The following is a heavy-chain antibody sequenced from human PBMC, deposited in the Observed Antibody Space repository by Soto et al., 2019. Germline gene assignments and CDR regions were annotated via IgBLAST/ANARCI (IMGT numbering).Heavy chain of an antibody. CDR3: ARDQESSYCSGGSCLYGMDV. J-gene: IGHJ6*02. V-gene: IGHV1-2*04. CDR2: INPNSGGT. CDR1: GYTFTGYY. Sequence: ASVKVSCKASGYTFTGYYMHWVRQAPGQGLEWMGWINPNSGGTNYAQKFQGWVTMTRDTSISTAYMELSRLRSDDTAVYYCARDQESSYCSGGSCLYGMDVWGQGTTVTVSS. D-gene: IGHD2-15*01.